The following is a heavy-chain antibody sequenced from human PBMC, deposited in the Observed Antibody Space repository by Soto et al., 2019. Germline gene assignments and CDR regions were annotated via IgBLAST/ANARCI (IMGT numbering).Heavy chain of an antibody. CDR1: VYSVTSNVC. D-gene: IGHD2-21*02. CDR3: ARDAEVTGESERFDY. CDR2: AYHNGLT. J-gene: IGHJ4*02. Sequence: SDTLSLTCSFSVYSVTSNVCCICVRHPPGKWLECIVEAYHNGLTDYNPSLKSRVTMSVDTSKNEFSLKLTSLTAADTAIYYCARDAEVTGESERFDYWGQGTLVTVSS. V-gene: IGHV4-4*02.